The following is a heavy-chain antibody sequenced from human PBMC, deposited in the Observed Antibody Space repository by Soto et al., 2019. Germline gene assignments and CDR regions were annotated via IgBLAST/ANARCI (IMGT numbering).Heavy chain of an antibody. Sequence: QVQLVESGGGVVQPGRSLRLSCAASGFTFSDYTMHWVRQAPGKELEWVALMSSDGGNTHYTDSVKGRFTSSRDNSKNTLYLQMDSLRPDDTTVYYCARDYGDGYYYFDLWGQGTLVTVSS. CDR2: MSSDGGNT. CDR1: GFTFSDYT. J-gene: IGHJ4*02. D-gene: IGHD5-12*01. CDR3: ARDYGDGYYYFDL. V-gene: IGHV3-30-3*01.